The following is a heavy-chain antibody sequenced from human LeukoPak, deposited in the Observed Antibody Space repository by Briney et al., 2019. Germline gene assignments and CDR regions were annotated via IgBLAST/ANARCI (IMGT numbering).Heavy chain of an antibody. CDR3: ARNDSGGFDAFDI. CDR2: IHYSGSPYYYNYRGST. J-gene: IGHJ3*02. Sequence: SETLSLTCTVSGDSINSNTYYWGWIRQPPGKGLEWIGSIHYSGSPYYYNYRGSTFYNPSLKSRVTISVDTSKNQFPLKLNSVIAADTAIYYCARNDSGGFDAFDIWGQGTMVTVSS. V-gene: IGHV4-39*01. CDR1: GDSINSNTYY. D-gene: IGHD3-22*01.